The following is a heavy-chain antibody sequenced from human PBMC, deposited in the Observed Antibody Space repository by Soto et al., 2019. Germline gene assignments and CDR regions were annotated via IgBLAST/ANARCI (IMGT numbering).Heavy chain of an antibody. Sequence: EVQLVESGGGLVQPGGSLKLSCAASGFTFSGSAMHWVRQASGKGLEWVGRIRSKANSYATAYAASVKGRFTISRDDSKNTAYLQMNSLKAEDTAVYSCTTFSFNYYMDVCGKGTTVTVSS. CDR3: TTFSFNYYMDV. J-gene: IGHJ6*03. CDR1: GFTFSGSA. D-gene: IGHD3-16*01. CDR2: IRSKANSYAT. V-gene: IGHV3-73*01.